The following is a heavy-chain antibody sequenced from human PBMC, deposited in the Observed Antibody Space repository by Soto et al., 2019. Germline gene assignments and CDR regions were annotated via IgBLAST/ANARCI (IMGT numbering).Heavy chain of an antibody. CDR3: ARRARPDFYYMDV. CDR1: GFTLSGYA. D-gene: IGHD6-6*01. CDR2: ISSNGVGT. Sequence: EVQLAESGGGLAQPGGSLRLSCAASGFTLSGYAMDWVRQAPGKGLEYVSGISSNGVGTYYANSVQGRFTISRDNSKNTVYLQMGSLSPEDMAVYYCARRARPDFYYMDVWGKGTTVIVSS. J-gene: IGHJ6*03. V-gene: IGHV3-64*01.